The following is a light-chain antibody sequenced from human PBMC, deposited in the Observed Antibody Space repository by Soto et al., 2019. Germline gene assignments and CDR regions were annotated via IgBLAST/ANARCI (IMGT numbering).Light chain of an antibody. CDR2: DVT. CDR1: SSDVGDSNF. Sequence: QSALTQPRSVSGSPGQSVTISCTGTSSDVGDSNFVSWYQQHPGKAPKLMIYDVTKRPSGVPDRFSGSKSGNTASLTISGLQAEDEADYHCCSYAGSYTFVFGGGTKLTVL. V-gene: IGLV2-11*01. CDR3: CSYAGSYTFV. J-gene: IGLJ2*01.